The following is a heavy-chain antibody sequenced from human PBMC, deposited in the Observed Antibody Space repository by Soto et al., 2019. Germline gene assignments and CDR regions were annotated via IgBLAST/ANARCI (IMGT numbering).Heavy chain of an antibody. V-gene: IGHV1-69*12. Sequence: QVQLVQSGAEVKKPGSSVKVSCKASGGSLSNYGISWVRQAPGQGLEWMGGIIPVFGTANYAQKFQGRVTITADESTSIVYMDVTSLRSEDTAVYYCARGDATKIVVTTYYGMDVWGLGTTVTVSS. J-gene: IGHJ6*02. CDR2: IIPVFGTA. CDR3: ARGDATKIVVTTYYGMDV. CDR1: GGSLSNYG. D-gene: IGHD4-17*01.